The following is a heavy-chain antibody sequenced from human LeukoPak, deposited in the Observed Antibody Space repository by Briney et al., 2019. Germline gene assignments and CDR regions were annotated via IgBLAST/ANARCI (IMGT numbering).Heavy chain of an antibody. Sequence: GGSLRLSCAAPGFTFSSYGMHWGCQAPGKGLGWVSVIWYDGRNKYYADSVKGRFTISRDNSKNTLYLQMNSQRAEETAVYYCAKGGSSGYPYYFDYWGQGTLVTVCS. J-gene: IGHJ4*02. CDR2: IWYDGRNK. D-gene: IGHD3-22*01. CDR3: AKGGSSGYPYYFDY. CDR1: GFTFSSYG. V-gene: IGHV3-33*06.